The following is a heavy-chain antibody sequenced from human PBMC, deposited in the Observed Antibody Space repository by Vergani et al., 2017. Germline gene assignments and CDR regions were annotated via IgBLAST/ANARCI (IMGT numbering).Heavy chain of an antibody. CDR2: ISTGGERT. CDR3: AKKGGSF. Sequence: VESGGGLVQPGGSLRLSCVASGFTITVFSMNWVRQAPGKGLEWISYISTGGERTYYAESVKGRFTISRDNAQNSIYLQMNSLRDEDTAIYFCAKKGGSFGGQGTRVTVSS. J-gene: IGHJ4*02. CDR1: GFTITVFS. V-gene: IGHV3-48*02. D-gene: IGHD3-16*01.